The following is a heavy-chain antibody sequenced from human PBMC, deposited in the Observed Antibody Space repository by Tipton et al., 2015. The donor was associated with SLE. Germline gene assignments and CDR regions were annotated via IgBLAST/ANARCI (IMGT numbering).Heavy chain of an antibody. J-gene: IGHJ4*02. CDR3: ARHRLDYDYVWGSYRYFDY. CDR1: GGSITSYY. D-gene: IGHD3-16*02. V-gene: IGHV4-59*01. Sequence: VKPSETLSLTCTVSGGSITSYYWSWIRQPPGKGLEWIGYMYYSGSTNYNPSLKSRVTISVDTSKNQFSLKLNSVTAADTAVYYCARHRLDYDYVWGSYRYFDYWGQGILVTVSS. CDR2: MYYSGST.